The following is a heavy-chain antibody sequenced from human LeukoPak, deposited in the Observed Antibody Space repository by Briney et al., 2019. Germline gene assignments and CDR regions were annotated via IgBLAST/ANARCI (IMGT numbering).Heavy chain of an antibody. CDR1: GGSFSGYY. CDR3: ARAGRSGYYVGY. D-gene: IGHD3-3*01. V-gene: IGHV4-34*01. Sequence: SETLSLTCAVYGGSFSGYYWSWIRQPPGKGLEWIGEINHSGSTNYNPSLKSRVTISVDTSKNQFSPKLSSVTAADTAVYYCARAGRSGYYVGYWGQGTLVTVSS. J-gene: IGHJ4*02. CDR2: INHSGST.